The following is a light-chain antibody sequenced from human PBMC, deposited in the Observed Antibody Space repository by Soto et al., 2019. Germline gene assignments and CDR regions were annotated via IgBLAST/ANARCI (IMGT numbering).Light chain of an antibody. CDR3: QLYSSYPLT. J-gene: IGKJ4*01. Sequence: QMTQSPSTLSASVGDRVTITCRASQGISSYLAWYQQKPGKAPKLLIYAASTLQSGVPSRFSGSGSGTDFTLTISCLQSEDSATYYCQLYSSYPLTFCGGTNVDIK. V-gene: IGKV1-8*01. CDR2: AAS. CDR1: QGISSY.